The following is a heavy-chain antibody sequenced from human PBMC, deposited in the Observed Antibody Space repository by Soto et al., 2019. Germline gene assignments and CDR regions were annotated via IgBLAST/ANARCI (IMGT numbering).Heavy chain of an antibody. J-gene: IGHJ6*02. V-gene: IGHV3-74*01. CDR3: AKDTAYAMDV. CDR1: GFDFSNSW. CDR2: INSDGSGT. D-gene: IGHD2-15*01. Sequence: PGGSLRLSCAASGFDFSNSWIHWVRQGPGKGLVWVSHINSDGSGTTYADSVKGRFTISRDNAKNTVYLQMNSLRAEDTAVYYCAKDTAYAMDVWGQGTKVTVSS.